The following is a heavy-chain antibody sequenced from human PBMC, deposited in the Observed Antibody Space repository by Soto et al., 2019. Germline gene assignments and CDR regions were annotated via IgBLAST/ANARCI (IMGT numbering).Heavy chain of an antibody. J-gene: IGHJ6*03. V-gene: IGHV1-3*01. CDR2: INAGNGNT. CDR3: ARRGGLLKGFLSGYTMYYYYYYMDV. CDR1: GYTFTSYA. D-gene: IGHD3-3*01. Sequence: ASVKVSCKASGYTFTSYAMHWVRQAPGQRLEWMGWINAGNGNTKYSQKFQGRVTITRDTSASTAYMELSSLRSEDTAVYYCARRGGLLKGFLSGYTMYYYYYYMDVWGKGTTVTVSS.